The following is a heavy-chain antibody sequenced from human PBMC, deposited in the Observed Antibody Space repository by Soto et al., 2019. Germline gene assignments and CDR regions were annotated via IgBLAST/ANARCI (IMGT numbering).Heavy chain of an antibody. CDR1: GGTFSSYA. D-gene: IGHD1-7*01. V-gene: IGHV1-69*12. CDR2: IIPIFGTA. J-gene: IGHJ6*02. Sequence: QVQLVQSGAEVKKPGSSVKVSCKASGGTFSSYAISWVRQAPGQGLEWMGGIIPIFGTADYAQTFQGRVTITADESTSTAYMELSSLRSEDTAVYYCAGPPELTRIYYYSGMDVWGQGTTVTVSS. CDR3: AGPPELTRIYYYSGMDV.